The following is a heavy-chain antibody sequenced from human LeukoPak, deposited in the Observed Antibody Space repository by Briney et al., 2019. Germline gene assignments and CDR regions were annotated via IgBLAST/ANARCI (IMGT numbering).Heavy chain of an antibody. CDR1: GFTFSNYA. D-gene: IGHD3-22*01. Sequence: GGSLRLSCAASGFTFSNYAMHWVRQAPGKGLVWVSRINSDGSSTSYADSVKGRFTISRDNAKNTLYLQMNSLRGEDTAVYYCARVRGYDTSDFDYWGQGTLVTASS. CDR3: ARVRGYDTSDFDY. J-gene: IGHJ4*02. V-gene: IGHV3-74*01. CDR2: INSDGSST.